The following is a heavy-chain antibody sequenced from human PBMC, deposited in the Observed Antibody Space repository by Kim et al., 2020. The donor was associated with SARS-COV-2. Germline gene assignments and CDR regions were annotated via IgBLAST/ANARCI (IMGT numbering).Heavy chain of an antibody. D-gene: IGHD3-9*01. CDR3: ARGSGLGTPFDY. J-gene: IGHJ4*02. Sequence: YNTPSLKSRITNSVDTSKNQFSLNLSSVTAADTAVYYCARGSGLGTPFDYWGQGSLVTVSS. V-gene: IGHV4-30-2*05.